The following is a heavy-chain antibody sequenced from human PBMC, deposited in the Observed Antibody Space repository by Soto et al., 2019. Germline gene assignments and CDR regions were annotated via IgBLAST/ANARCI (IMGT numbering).Heavy chain of an antibody. J-gene: IGHJ4*02. CDR1: GYTFSNYD. Sequence: QVQLVQSGAELKKPGASVKVSCKASGYTFSNYDMNWVRQATGQGPEWIGWVNPNNGDTGYAQKFQGRVPLTTDISTTTAYMELTSLRSEDTAIYYCAKVSRKGSAIDLDYWGQGTLITVSS. CDR2: VNPNNGDT. V-gene: IGHV1-8*01. D-gene: IGHD3-10*01. CDR3: AKVSRKGSAIDLDY.